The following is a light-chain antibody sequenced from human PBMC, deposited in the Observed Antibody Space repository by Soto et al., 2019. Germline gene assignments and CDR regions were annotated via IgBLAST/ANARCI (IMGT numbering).Light chain of an antibody. Sequence: AIQLTQSPSSLSASVGDRVTITCRASQGISSALAWYQQKPGKAPKLLIYDASSLESGVPSRFSGSGSGTDFTLTISSLQPEDFATYYCQQFNNYWTFGQGTKVEIK. J-gene: IGKJ1*01. V-gene: IGKV1D-13*01. CDR2: DAS. CDR3: QQFNNYWT. CDR1: QGISSA.